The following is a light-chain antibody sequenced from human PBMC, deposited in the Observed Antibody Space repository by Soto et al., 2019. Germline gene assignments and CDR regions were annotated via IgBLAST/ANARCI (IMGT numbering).Light chain of an antibody. Sequence: EIVLTQSPAASSLTPGERATLSCRASQSVSSYLAWYQQKPGQAPRLLIYDASNRATGIPARFSGSGSGTDFTLTISSLEPEDFAVYYCQQRSNWPPLFTFGPGTKVDIK. V-gene: IGKV3-11*01. CDR1: QSVSSY. CDR3: QQRSNWPPLFT. J-gene: IGKJ3*01. CDR2: DAS.